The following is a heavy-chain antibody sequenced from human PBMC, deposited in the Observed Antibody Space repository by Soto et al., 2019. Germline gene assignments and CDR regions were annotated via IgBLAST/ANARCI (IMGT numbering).Heavy chain of an antibody. J-gene: IGHJ3*02. D-gene: IGHD3-22*01. CDR2: IDPSDSYT. CDR1: GYSFTSYW. CDR3: ARLNYYDSSGYGPNI. Sequence: GESLKISCKGSGYSFTSYWISWVRQMPGKGLEWMGRIDPSDSYTNYSPSFQGHVTISADKSISTAYLQWSSLKASDTAMYYCARLNYYDSSGYGPNIWGQGTMVTVSS. V-gene: IGHV5-10-1*01.